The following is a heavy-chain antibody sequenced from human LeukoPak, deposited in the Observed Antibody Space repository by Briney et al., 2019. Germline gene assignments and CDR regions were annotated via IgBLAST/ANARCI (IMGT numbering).Heavy chain of an antibody. Sequence: GGSLRLSCAASGSTFDDYAMHWVRQAPGKGLGWVSGISWNSGSIGYADSVKGRFTISRDNAKNSLYLQMNSLRAEDTALYYCAKDSSLSVAGLFDYWGQGTLVTVSS. J-gene: IGHJ4*02. CDR3: AKDSSLSVAGLFDY. V-gene: IGHV3-9*01. D-gene: IGHD6-19*01. CDR1: GSTFDDYA. CDR2: ISWNSGSI.